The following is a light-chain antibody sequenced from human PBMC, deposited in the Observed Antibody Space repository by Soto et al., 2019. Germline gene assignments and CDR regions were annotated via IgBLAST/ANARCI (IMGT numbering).Light chain of an antibody. CDR2: AAS. CDR1: QSISSY. J-gene: IGKJ5*01. V-gene: IGKV1-39*01. CDR3: QQSYSTL. Sequence: DIQMTQSPSSLSASVGDRATITCRASQSISSYLNWYQQKPGKAPKLLIYAASSLQSGVPSRFSGSGSGTDFTLTISSLQPEDFATYYCQQSYSTLFGQGTLLEIK.